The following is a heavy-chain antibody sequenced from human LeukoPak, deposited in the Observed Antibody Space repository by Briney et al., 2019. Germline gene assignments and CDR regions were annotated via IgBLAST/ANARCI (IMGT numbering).Heavy chain of an antibody. D-gene: IGHD6-13*01. Sequence: SVKVSCKASGGTFSSYAISWVRQAPGQGLEWMGRIIPILGIANYAQKFQGRVTITADKSTSTAYMELSSLRSEDTAVYYCARDEQLADAFDIWGQGTMVTVSS. CDR1: GGTFSSYA. J-gene: IGHJ3*02. CDR3: ARDEQLADAFDI. V-gene: IGHV1-69*04. CDR2: IIPILGIA.